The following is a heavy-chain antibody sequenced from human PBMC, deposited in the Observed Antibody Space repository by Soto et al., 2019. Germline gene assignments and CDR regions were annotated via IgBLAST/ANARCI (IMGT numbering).Heavy chain of an antibody. J-gene: IGHJ5*02. CDR3: ARGADRRYCYGCSGYSHLFDL. CDR1: GGTFSSYA. D-gene: IGHD2-15*01. V-gene: IGHV1-69*13. CDR2: IIPIFGTA. Sequence: GPSVKVSCKASGGTFSSYAISWVRQAPGQGLEWMGGIIPIFGTANYAQKFQGRVTITADESTSTAYRELSSLRSEDTAVYYCARGADRRYCYGCSGYSHLFDLCGQGTLVIVSS.